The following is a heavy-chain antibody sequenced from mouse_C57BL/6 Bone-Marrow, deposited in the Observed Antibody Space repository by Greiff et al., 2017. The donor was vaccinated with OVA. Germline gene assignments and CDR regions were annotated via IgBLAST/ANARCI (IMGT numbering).Heavy chain of an antibody. V-gene: IGHV1-69*01. CDR1: GYTFTSYW. D-gene: IGHD2-1*01. J-gene: IGHJ2*01. CDR3: ARRIYYGNYDY. CDR2: LDPSDSYP. Sequence: QVQLQQPGAELVMPGASVKLSCKASGYTFTSYWMHWVKQRPGQGLEWIGELDPSDSYPNYNQKFKGKSTLTVDKSSSTAYMQLSSLTSEDSAVYYCARRIYYGNYDYWGQGTTLTVSS.